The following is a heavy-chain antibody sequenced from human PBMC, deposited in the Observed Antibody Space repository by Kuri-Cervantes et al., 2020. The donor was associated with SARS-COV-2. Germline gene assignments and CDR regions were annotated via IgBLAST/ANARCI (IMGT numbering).Heavy chain of an antibody. V-gene: IGHV4-39*01. D-gene: IGHD2-21*02. CDR3: ARVVVTATYYFDC. Sequence: SETLSLTCTVSGGSISSSSYYWGWIRQPPGKGLEWIGGIYYSGSTYYNPSLKSRVTISVDTSKNQFSLKLSSVTAADTAVYYCARVVVTATYYFDCWGQGTLVTVSS. CDR1: GGSISSSSYY. CDR2: IYYSGST. J-gene: IGHJ4*02.